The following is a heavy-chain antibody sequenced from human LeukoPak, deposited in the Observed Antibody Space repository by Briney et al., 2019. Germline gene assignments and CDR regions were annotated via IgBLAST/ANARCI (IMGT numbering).Heavy chain of an antibody. V-gene: IGHV4-30-4*01. J-gene: IGHJ5*02. CDR1: GGSISSGDYY. D-gene: IGHD1-26*01. CDR2: IYYSGST. CDR3: ARVALPMNWFDP. Sequence: SETLSLTCTVSGGSISSGDYYWSCIRQPPGKGLEWIGYIYYSGSTYYNPSLKSLVTISVDTSKTQFSLKLGSVTAADTAVYYCARVALPMNWFDPWGQGTLVTVSS.